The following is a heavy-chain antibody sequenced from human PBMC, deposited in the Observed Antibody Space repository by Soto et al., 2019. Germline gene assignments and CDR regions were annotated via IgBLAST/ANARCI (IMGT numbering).Heavy chain of an antibody. Sequence: GASVKVSCKASGGTFSSYAISWVRQAPGQGLEWMGGIIPIGGTANYAQKFQGRVTITADESTSTVYMELSSLRSEDTAVYYCARVPHSSSWGNFDYWGQGTLVTVSS. D-gene: IGHD6-13*01. V-gene: IGHV1-69*13. J-gene: IGHJ4*02. CDR2: IIPIGGTA. CDR1: GGTFSSYA. CDR3: ARVPHSSSWGNFDY.